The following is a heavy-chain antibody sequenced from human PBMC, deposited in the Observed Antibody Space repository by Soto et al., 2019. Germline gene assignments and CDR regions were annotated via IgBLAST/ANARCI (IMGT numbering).Heavy chain of an antibody. D-gene: IGHD2-21*01. CDR1: GFPFSNYG. V-gene: IGHV3-33*01. Sequence: PGGSLRLSCAASGFPFSNYGMHLVRQAPGKGLEWVAVIWYDGNNKYYADSVKGRFTISRDNSNNTLYVQMTSLRAEDTAVYYCARGPNSLFDYWGQGTLVTVSS. CDR3: ARGPNSLFDY. CDR2: IWYDGNNK. J-gene: IGHJ4*02.